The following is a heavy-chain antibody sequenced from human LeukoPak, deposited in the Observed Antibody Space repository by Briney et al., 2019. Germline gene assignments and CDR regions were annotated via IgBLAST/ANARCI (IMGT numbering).Heavy chain of an antibody. Sequence: SQTLSLTCTVSGASISSGGYYWTWIRQPAGKGLEWIGRIYTSGSTNYSPSLRSRVTISLDTSKNQFSLKLNSVTAADTAVYYCARGPQYYYGSGSYYTDYWGQGTLVTVSS. CDR2: IYTSGST. D-gene: IGHD3-10*01. CDR3: ARGPQYYYGSGSYYTDY. J-gene: IGHJ4*02. CDR1: GASISSGGYY. V-gene: IGHV4-61*02.